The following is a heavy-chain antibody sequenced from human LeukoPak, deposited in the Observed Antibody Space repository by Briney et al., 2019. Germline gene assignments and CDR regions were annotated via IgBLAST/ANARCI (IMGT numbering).Heavy chain of an antibody. CDR2: IYYSGST. CDR3: ARQLDYDILS. V-gene: IGHV4-39*01. D-gene: IGHD3-9*01. CDR1: GGSISSSSYY. Sequence: PSETLSLTCTVSGGSISSSSYYWGWIRQPPGKGLEWIGSIYYSGSTYYNPSLKSRVTISVDTSKNQFSLKLSSVTAADTAVYYCARQLDYDILSWGQGTLVTVSS. J-gene: IGHJ4*02.